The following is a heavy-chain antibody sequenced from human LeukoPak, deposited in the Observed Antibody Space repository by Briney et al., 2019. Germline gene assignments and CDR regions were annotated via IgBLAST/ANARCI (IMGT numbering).Heavy chain of an antibody. CDR1: LFTFIHYS. D-gene: IGHD3-22*01. Sequence: ALRLSYAASLFTFIHYSMIWVHQAPGKGLEWVSSISSSSSYIYYADSVKGRFTISRDNAKNSLYLQMNSLRAEDTAVYYCARGRDPDNYWGQGTLVTVPS. CDR2: ISSSSSYI. CDR3: ARGRDPDNY. J-gene: IGHJ4*02. V-gene: IGHV3-21*01.